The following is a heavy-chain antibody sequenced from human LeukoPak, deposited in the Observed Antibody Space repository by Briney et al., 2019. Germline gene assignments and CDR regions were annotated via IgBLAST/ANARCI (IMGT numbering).Heavy chain of an antibody. CDR1: GYTFTSYY. Sequence: ASVKVSCKASGYTFTSYYMHWVRQAPGQGLEWMGIINPSGGSTSYAQKFQGRVTMTRDMSTSTVYMELSSLRSEDTAVYYCARVYRKGAFDIWGQGTMVTVYS. D-gene: IGHD1-14*01. V-gene: IGHV1-46*01. CDR3: ARVYRKGAFDI. CDR2: INPSGGST. J-gene: IGHJ3*02.